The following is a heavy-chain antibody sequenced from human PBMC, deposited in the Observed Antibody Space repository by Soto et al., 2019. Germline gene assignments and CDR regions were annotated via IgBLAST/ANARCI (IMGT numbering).Heavy chain of an antibody. CDR2: AYYRSRWYI. D-gene: IGHD1-26*01. V-gene: IGHV6-1*01. CDR1: GDSVSSDSAT. CDR3: ARERTEVGATLNPVDY. J-gene: IGHJ4*03. Sequence: PSQTLSLTCAISGDSVSSDSATWNWFRQSPSRGLEWLGRAYYRSRWYIDYAVSVKSRVTIDPDTSKNQLSLQLSSVTPEDSAIYFCARERTEVGATLNPVDYWGPGTMVTVSS.